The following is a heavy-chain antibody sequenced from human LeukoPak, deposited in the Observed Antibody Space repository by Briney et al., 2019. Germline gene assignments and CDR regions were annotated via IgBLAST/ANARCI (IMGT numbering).Heavy chain of an antibody. CDR2: ISGSGVNT. CDR1: GFTFSNYA. V-gene: IGHV3-23*01. D-gene: IGHD5-24*01. Sequence: GGSLRLSCAASGFTFSNYAMTWVRQAPGKGLEWVSGISGSGVNTYYADSVKGRFTISRDNAKNSLYLQMNSLRAEDTAVYYCARDEDEREMATMVHWGQGTLVTVSS. CDR3: ARDEDEREMATMVH. J-gene: IGHJ4*02.